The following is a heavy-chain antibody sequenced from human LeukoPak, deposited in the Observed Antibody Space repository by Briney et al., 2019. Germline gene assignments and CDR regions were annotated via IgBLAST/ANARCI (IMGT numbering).Heavy chain of an antibody. J-gene: IGHJ5*02. D-gene: IGHD3-3*01. CDR1: GYTFTSYG. CDR3: ARELGSAYYDFWSGYYSLPGLSFDP. Sequence: GASVKVSCKASGYTFTSYGISWVRQAPGQGLEWMGWISAYNGNTNYAQKLQGRVTMTTDTSTSTAYIELRSLRSDDTAVYYCARELGSAYYDFWSGYYSLPGLSFDPWGQGTLVTVSS. CDR2: ISAYNGNT. V-gene: IGHV1-18*01.